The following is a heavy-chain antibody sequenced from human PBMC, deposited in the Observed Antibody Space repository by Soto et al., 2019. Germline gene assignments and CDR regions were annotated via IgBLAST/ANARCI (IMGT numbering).Heavy chain of an antibody. J-gene: IGHJ2*01. V-gene: IGHV4-38-2*01. CDR1: GYSISSGYY. D-gene: IGHD3-10*01. Sequence: PSDTLSLTCAVSGYSISSGYYWGWIRQPPGKGLEWIGSIYHSGSTHYNPSLKSQVTISVDTSKNQFSLKLSSVTAADTAVYYCARVLGSGSWICWDFDLWGRGTVV. CDR2: IYHSGST. CDR3: ARVLGSGSWICWDFDL.